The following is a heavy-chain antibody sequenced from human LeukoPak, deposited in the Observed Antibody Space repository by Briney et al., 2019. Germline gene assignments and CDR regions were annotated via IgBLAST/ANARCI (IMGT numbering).Heavy chain of an antibody. CDR3: ARVKGAVAGPIDY. Sequence: PGGSLRLSCAASGFTFSSYWMHWVRQAPGKGLVWVSRINSDGSSTSYADSVKGRFTISRDNAKNTLYLQMNSLRAEDTAVYYCARVKGAVAGPIDYWGQGTLVTVSS. D-gene: IGHD6-19*01. CDR1: GFTFSSYW. V-gene: IGHV3-74*01. J-gene: IGHJ4*02. CDR2: INSDGSST.